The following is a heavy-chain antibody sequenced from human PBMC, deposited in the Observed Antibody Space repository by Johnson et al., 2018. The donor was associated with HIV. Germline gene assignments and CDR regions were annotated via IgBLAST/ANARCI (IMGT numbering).Heavy chain of an antibody. Sequence: QVQLVESGGGLVQPGRSLRLSCAASGFTFSSYGMHWVRQAPGKGLEWVAVISYDGSNKYYADSVKGRFTIFRDNSENTLYLQMNSLRAEDTAVYFCAKDRTSWGFDAFDIWGQGTMVTVSS. CDR1: GFTFSSYG. D-gene: IGHD3-16*01. V-gene: IGHV3-30*18. J-gene: IGHJ3*02. CDR2: ISYDGSNK. CDR3: AKDRTSWGFDAFDI.